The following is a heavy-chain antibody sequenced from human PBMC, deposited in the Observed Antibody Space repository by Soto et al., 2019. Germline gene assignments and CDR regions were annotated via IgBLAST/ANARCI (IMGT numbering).Heavy chain of an antibody. CDR1: GFTFSSYA. D-gene: IGHD3-3*01. J-gene: IGHJ4*02. CDR3: ARDCDDFWSGYCLARNRFDY. CDR2: ISYDGSNK. Sequence: QVQLVESGGGVVQPGRSLRLSCAASGFTFSSYAMHWVRQAPGKGLEWVAVISYDGSNKYYADSVKGRFTISRDNSKNTLYLQMNSLRAEDTAVYYCARDCDDFWSGYCLARNRFDYWGQGTLVTVSS. V-gene: IGHV3-30-3*01.